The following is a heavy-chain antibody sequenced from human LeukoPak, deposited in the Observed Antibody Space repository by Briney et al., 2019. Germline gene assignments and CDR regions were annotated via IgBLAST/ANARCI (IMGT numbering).Heavy chain of an antibody. Sequence: ASMKVSCKASGYTFSSFDINWVRQAPGQGLEWMGWMNPNSGNSGFTQKFQGRVIMTRNTSIATAYMEVTNLRFDDTAVYYCVDPDRWGQGTLVTVSS. CDR1: GYTFSSFD. CDR2: MNPNSGNS. CDR3: VDPDR. D-gene: IGHD3-22*01. V-gene: IGHV1-8*01. J-gene: IGHJ1*01.